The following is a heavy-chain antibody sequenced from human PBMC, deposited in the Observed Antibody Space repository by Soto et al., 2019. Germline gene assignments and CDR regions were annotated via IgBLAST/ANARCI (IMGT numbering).Heavy chain of an antibody. D-gene: IGHD2-15*01. Sequence: SETLSLTCTVSGGSISSYYWSWIRQPPGKGLEWIGYIYYSGSTNYNPTLKSRVTISVDTSKNQFSLKLGSVTAADTAVYYCARGVVYCSGGSCHYPYYYMDVWGKGTTVTVSS. J-gene: IGHJ6*03. V-gene: IGHV4-59*01. CDR1: GGSISSYY. CDR2: IYYSGST. CDR3: ARGVVYCSGGSCHYPYYYMDV.